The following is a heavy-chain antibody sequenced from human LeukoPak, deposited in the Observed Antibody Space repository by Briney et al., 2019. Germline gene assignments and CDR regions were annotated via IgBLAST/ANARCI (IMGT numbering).Heavy chain of an antibody. J-gene: IGHJ4*02. CDR2: NDSNSGGT. CDR1: GYTFTGYY. CDR3: AREMNYDDYRTSDY. V-gene: IGHV1-2*02. D-gene: IGHD4-17*01. Sequence: ASVKVSCKSSGYTFTGYYMHWVRQAPGEGLEWMGRNDSNSGGTNYAQNFQGRVTMTRDTSISTVYMELISLRSDDTAVYYCAREMNYDDYRTSDYWGQGTLVTVYS.